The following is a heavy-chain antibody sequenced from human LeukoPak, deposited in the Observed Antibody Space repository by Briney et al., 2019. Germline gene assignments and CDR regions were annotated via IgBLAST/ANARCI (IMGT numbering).Heavy chain of an antibody. V-gene: IGHV4-4*07. CDR3: ARDGADVYGRAFDY. CDR2: IHASGTT. Sequence: SETLSLSCNVSGGSISSYFWTWIRQPAGKGLEWIGRIHASGTTNYNSSLKSRVSMSVDTSKNQFSLKLTSVTAADTAVYFCARDGADVYGRAFDYWGQGTLVSVSS. D-gene: IGHD3-10*01. J-gene: IGHJ4*02. CDR1: GGSISSYF.